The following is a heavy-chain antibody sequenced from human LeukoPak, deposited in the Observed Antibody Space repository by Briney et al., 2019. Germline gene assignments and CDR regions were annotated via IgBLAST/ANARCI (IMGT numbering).Heavy chain of an antibody. CDR1: GDSISSSSYY. CDR3: ARDLYSSGWGYFDY. D-gene: IGHD6-19*01. Sequence: SETLSLTCTVSGDSISSSSYYWGWIRQPPGKGLEWIGNINYSGSTYYNPSLKSRVTISLDTSENQFSLKLSSVTAADTAVYYCARDLYSSGWGYFDYWGQGTLVTVSS. V-gene: IGHV4-39*07. J-gene: IGHJ4*02. CDR2: INYSGST.